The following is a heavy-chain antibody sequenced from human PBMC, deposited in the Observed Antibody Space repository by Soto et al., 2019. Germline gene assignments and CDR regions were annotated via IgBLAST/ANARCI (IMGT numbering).Heavy chain of an antibody. CDR3: ARDTGNSFDY. J-gene: IGHJ4*02. Sequence: HVQLVQSGGELTKPGASVKVSCHTSGYTFNTYFITWVRQAPGQGLEWMGWISPHTGNTNYAEKFQGRVTMTADTITKTAYMELRNLRIDDTAVYYCARDTGNSFDYWGQGTPVTVSA. CDR1: GYTFNTYF. V-gene: IGHV1-18*01. CDR2: ISPHTGNT.